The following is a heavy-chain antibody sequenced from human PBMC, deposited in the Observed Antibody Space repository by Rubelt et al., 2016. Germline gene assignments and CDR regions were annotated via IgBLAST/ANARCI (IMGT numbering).Heavy chain of an antibody. Sequence: QVQLQESGPGLVKPSETLSLTCTVSGGSISSYYWSWIRQPPGKGLEWIGYIYYSGSTNYNPSLKSRVTISVDTSKNQFSLKLSSVTAADTAVFYCTGGTRGASDDYWGQGTLVTVSS. D-gene: IGHD3-16*01. CDR3: TGGTRGASDDY. CDR2: IYYSGST. V-gene: IGHV4-59*12. J-gene: IGHJ4*02. CDR1: GGSISSYY.